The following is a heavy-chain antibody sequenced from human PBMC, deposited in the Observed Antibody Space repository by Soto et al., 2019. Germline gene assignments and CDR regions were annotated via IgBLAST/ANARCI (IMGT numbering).Heavy chain of an antibody. V-gene: IGHV4-59*01. J-gene: IGHJ6*02. CDR1: GGSISSYY. D-gene: IGHD3-10*01. CDR3: ARNYGSGSYSAISYYYYYGMDV. CDR2: IYYSGST. Sequence: SETLSLTCTVSGGSISSYYWSWIRQPPGKGLEWIGYIYYSGSTNYNPSLKSRVTISVDTSKNQFSLKLSSVTAADTAVYYCARNYGSGSYSAISYYYYYGMDVWGQGTTVTVSS.